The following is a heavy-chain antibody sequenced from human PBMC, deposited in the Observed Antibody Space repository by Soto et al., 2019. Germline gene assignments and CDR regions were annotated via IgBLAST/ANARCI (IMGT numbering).Heavy chain of an antibody. Sequence: GGSLRLSCAASGFGFSTHALSWVRQAPGKGLEWLSSITNTGITTHYADSVKGRFTISRDNSKNTLFLQMNSLRADDTAVYYCARDQGGQSGNFIFDHWGQGALVTVSS. CDR1: GFGFSTHA. D-gene: IGHD1-26*01. CDR2: ITNTGITT. V-gene: IGHV3-23*01. J-gene: IGHJ4*02. CDR3: ARDQGGQSGNFIFDH.